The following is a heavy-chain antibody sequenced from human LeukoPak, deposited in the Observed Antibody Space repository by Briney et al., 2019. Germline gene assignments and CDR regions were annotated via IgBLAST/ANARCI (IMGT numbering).Heavy chain of an antibody. CDR3: ATPLDYYDSSGYHQGGD. V-gene: IGHV3-48*04. CDR1: GLTVSSYS. D-gene: IGHD3-22*01. CDR2: ISSSSSTL. J-gene: IGHJ4*02. Sequence: GGSLRLSCVASGLTVSSYSMNWVRQAPGKGLEWVSYISSSSSTLYYADSVKGRFTISRDNAKNSLYLQMNSLRAEDTAVYYCATPLDYYDSSGYHQGGDWGQGTLVAVSS.